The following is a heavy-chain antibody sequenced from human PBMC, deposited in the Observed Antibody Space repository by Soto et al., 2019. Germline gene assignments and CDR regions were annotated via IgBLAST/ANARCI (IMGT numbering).Heavy chain of an antibody. CDR3: AKEMDSSGWFQPWTYYYFGMDV. Sequence: QVQLVESGGGVVQPGRSLRLSCAASGFTFSSYGMHWVRQAPGKGLEWVAVISYDGSNKYYADSVKGRFTISRDNSKNTLYLQMNSLRAEDTAVYYCAKEMDSSGWFQPWTYYYFGMDVWGQGTTVTVSS. CDR1: GFTFSSYG. D-gene: IGHD6-19*01. J-gene: IGHJ6*02. V-gene: IGHV3-30*18. CDR2: ISYDGSNK.